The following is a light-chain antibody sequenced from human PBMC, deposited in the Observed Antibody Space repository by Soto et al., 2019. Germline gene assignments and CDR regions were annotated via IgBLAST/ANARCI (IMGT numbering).Light chain of an antibody. CDR3: QQANSFLPIT. V-gene: IGKV1-12*01. Sequence: DIQMTQSPSSVSASVGDRVTITCRARQGISSLLAWYQQNPGKAPKLLIYAASSLQSGVPSRFSGSGSGTDFTLTISSLQPEDFATYYCQQANSFLPITFGQGTRLEIK. CDR2: AAS. J-gene: IGKJ5*01. CDR1: QGISSL.